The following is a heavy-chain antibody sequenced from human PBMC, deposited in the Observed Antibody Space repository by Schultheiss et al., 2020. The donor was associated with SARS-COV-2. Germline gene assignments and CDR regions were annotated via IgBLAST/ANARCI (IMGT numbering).Heavy chain of an antibody. D-gene: IGHD2-15*01. J-gene: IGHJ6*02. CDR2: ISYDGSNE. V-gene: IGHV3-30*14. Sequence: GESLKISCVASGFTITDYWMQWVRQAPGKGLEWVAVISYDGSNEHYADSVKGRFTISRDNSKNTLYLQMNSLRAEDTAVYYCARRQWSPGDYYYGMDVWGQGTTVTVSS. CDR1: GFTITDYW. CDR3: ARRQWSPGDYYYGMDV.